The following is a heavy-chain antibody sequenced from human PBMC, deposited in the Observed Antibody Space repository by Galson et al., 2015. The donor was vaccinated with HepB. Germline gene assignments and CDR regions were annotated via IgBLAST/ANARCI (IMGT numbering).Heavy chain of an antibody. J-gene: IGHJ4*02. D-gene: IGHD2-15*01. CDR3: ARNRDCSGGSCMPPEY. Sequence: SLRLSCAASGFTFSNYWMHWVRQAPGEGLVWVARINSDGSSITHADSVKGRFSISRDNAKNTLYLQMNSLRAEDTAVYYCARNRDCSGGSCMPPEYWGQGTLVTVSS. CDR1: GFTFSNYW. V-gene: IGHV3-74*01. CDR2: INSDGSSI.